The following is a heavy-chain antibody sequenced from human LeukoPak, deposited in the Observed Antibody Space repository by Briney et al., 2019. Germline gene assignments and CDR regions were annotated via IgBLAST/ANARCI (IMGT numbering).Heavy chain of an antibody. CDR1: GGSFSGYY. Sequence: SEAVSLTCAVYGGSFSGYYWGWIGQPPGKGLEWIGEINHSGSTNYNPSLKSRDPISVDTSKNQFSLKLSSVTAADTAVYYCARGRRRCSSTSCYISSSWFEPWGQGTLVTVSS. J-gene: IGHJ5*02. V-gene: IGHV4-34*01. CDR3: ARGRRRCSSTSCYISSSWFEP. CDR2: INHSGST. D-gene: IGHD2-2*02.